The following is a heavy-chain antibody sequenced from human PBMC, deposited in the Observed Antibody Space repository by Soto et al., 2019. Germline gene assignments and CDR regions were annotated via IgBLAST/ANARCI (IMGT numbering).Heavy chain of an antibody. J-gene: IGHJ4*02. Sequence: SETLSLTCTVSGGSISSGDYYWSWIRQPPGKGLEWIGYIYYSGSTYYNPSLKSRVTISLDTSKNQFSLKLSSVTAADTAVYYWARGGWIIAVRPFDSGGKEPRVTV. D-gene: IGHD6-6*01. CDR2: IYYSGST. CDR1: GGSISSGDYY. V-gene: IGHV4-30-4*01. CDR3: ARGGWIIAVRPFDS.